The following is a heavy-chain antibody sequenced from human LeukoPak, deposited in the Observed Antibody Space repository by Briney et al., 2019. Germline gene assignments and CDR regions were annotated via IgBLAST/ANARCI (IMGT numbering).Heavy chain of an antibody. CDR3: ARSGYYYDSSGYAHFDY. CDR1: GDSVSSNSAA. Sequence: SQTLSLTCAISGDSVSSNSAAWSWIRQSPSRGLEWLGRAYYRSKWYNDYAVSVKSRITINPDTSKNQFSLQLNSVTPEDTAVYYCARSGYYYDSSGYAHFDYWGQGTLVTVSS. D-gene: IGHD3-22*01. CDR2: AYYRSKWYN. V-gene: IGHV6-1*01. J-gene: IGHJ4*02.